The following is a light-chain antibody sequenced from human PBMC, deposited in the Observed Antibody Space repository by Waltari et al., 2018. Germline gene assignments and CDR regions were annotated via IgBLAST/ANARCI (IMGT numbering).Light chain of an antibody. V-gene: IGKV1-5*03. Sequence: DIQMTQSPSTLSASVGDSVTITCRASQNINTYLAWYQQKPGKAPKLLIYEASSLETGVPSRFSGRGSGTEFTLTIRSLQPDDFATYYCQQYNGYIYTFGQGTRLEI. CDR1: QNINTY. CDR2: EAS. CDR3: QQYNGYIYT. J-gene: IGKJ2*01.